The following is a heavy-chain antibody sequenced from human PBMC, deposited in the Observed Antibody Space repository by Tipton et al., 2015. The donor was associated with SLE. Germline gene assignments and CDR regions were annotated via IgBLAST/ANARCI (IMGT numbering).Heavy chain of an antibody. CDR3: ARDGTMVRGVGEYYGMDV. CDR2: IYYSGST. V-gene: IGHV4-30-4*01. J-gene: IGHJ6*02. CDR1: RGSISSGDYY. D-gene: IGHD3-10*01. Sequence: GLVKPSETLSITCTVSRGSISSGDYYWSWIRQPPGKGLECIGYIYYSGSTYYNPSLKSRVTISVDTSKNQFSLKLSSVTAADTAVYYCARDGTMVRGVGEYYGMDVWVQGTTVTVSS.